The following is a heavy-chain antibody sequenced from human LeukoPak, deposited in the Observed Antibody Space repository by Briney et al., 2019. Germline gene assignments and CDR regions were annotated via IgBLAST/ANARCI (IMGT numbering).Heavy chain of an antibody. V-gene: IGHV4-59*01. CDR3: ARRGVGSTSAAFDI. J-gene: IGHJ3*02. CDR2: IYYSGST. D-gene: IGHD1-26*01. CDR1: GGSISSYY. Sequence: SETLSLTCTVSGGSISSYYWSWIRQPPGKGLEWIGYIYYSGSTNYNPSLKSRVTISVDTSKNQFSLKLSSVTAADTAVYYCARRGVGSTSAAFDIWGQGTMVTVSS.